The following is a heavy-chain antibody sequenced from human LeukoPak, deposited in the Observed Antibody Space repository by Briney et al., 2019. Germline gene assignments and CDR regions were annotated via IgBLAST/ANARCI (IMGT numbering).Heavy chain of an antibody. CDR2: INPSGGST. D-gene: IGHD6-6*01. J-gene: IGHJ2*01. CDR3: VRGASSIAALNPFWYFDL. CDR1: RYTFTSYY. Sequence: GASVKVSCKASRYTFTSYYMHWVRQGPGQGLEWMGIINPSGGSTSYAQKFQGRVTMTRDTSTNTVYMELSSLRSEDTAVFYCVRGASSIAALNPFWYFDLWGRGTLVTVSS. V-gene: IGHV1-46*01.